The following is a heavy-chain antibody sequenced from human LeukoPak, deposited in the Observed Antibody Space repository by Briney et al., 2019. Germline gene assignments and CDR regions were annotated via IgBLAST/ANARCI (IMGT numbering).Heavy chain of an antibody. CDR1: GGTFSSYA. CDR2: IIPIFGTA. V-gene: IGHV1-69*05. D-gene: IGHD2-15*01. J-gene: IGHJ5*02. CDR3: ARASPYFYCSGGSCYFHP. Sequence: SVKVSCKASGGTFSSYAISWVRQAPGQGLEWMGGIIPIFGTANYAQKFQGRVTITTDESTSTAYMELSSLGSEDTAVYYCARASPYFYCSGGSCYFHPRGQGTLVTVSS.